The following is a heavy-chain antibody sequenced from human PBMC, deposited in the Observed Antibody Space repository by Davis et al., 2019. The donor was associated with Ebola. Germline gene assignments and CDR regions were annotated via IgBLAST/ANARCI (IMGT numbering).Heavy chain of an antibody. CDR1: GFTVSSNY. CDR2: IYSGGST. D-gene: IGHD1-26*01. J-gene: IGHJ4*02. Sequence: GESLKISCAASGFTVSSNYMSWVRQAPGKGLEWVSVIYSGGSTYYADSVKGRFTISRDNAKSSLYLQMNSLRDEDTAVYYCVRREGGAFPFDCWGRGTLVTVSS. CDR3: VRREGGAFPFDC. V-gene: IGHV3-53*01.